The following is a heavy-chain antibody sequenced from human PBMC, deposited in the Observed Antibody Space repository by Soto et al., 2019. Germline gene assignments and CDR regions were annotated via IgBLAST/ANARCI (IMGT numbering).Heavy chain of an antibody. J-gene: IGHJ2*01. CDR2: IIPIFGTA. Sequence: VQLVQCGAEVKKPGSSVTDSCKASGGTFCSYTISWVRQAPGQGLEWMGGIIPIFGTANYAQKFQGRVTITADESTSTAYMELSSLRSEDTAVYYCARGNHRWLQLWYFDLWGRGTLVTVSS. V-gene: IGHV1-69*12. CDR3: ARGNHRWLQLWYFDL. CDR1: GGTFCSYT. D-gene: IGHD5-12*01.